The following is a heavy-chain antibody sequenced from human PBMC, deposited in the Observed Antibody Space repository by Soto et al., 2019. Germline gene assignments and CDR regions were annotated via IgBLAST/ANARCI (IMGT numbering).Heavy chain of an antibody. CDR3: ARCASSCSLGF. CDR1: GGSISSGDYY. CDR2: IYYSGST. D-gene: IGHD2-15*01. Sequence: QVELQESGPGLAKPSQTLSLTCTVSGGSISSGDYYWSWIRQPPGKGLEWIGYIYYSGSTYYNPALMSRVTISVHTSKNQFSLKLSSVTAADTAVYYCARCASSCSLGFWGQGTLVTVSS. V-gene: IGHV4-30-4*01. J-gene: IGHJ4*02.